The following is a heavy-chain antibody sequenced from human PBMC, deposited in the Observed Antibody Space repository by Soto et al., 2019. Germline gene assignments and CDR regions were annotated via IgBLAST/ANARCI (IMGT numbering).Heavy chain of an antibody. CDR3: AREFFCGGNCYPYFLDP. Sequence: GGSLRLSCAASGLTFNRYWLHWVRHAPGKGLVWVSHINTDGSNTNYADSVKGRFTISRDNAKSKLFLQMNSLRDEATAAYYCAREFFCGGNCYPYFLDPWGQGIQATVSS. J-gene: IGHJ5*02. CDR1: GLTFNRYW. V-gene: IGHV3-74*01. D-gene: IGHD2-21*02. CDR2: INTDGSNT.